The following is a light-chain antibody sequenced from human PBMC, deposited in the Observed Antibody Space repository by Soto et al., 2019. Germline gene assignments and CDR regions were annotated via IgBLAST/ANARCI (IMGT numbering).Light chain of an antibody. V-gene: IGKV1-5*03. CDR2: KAS. CDR1: QTIYSW. J-gene: IGKJ1*01. CDR3: HQYNSYPRT. Sequence: DTQMTQSPSILSASVGDRVTITCRASQTIYSWLAWYQQKPGQAPRLLILKASTVETGVPSRFSGSGYGSEFTLIISSLQPDDSATYYCHQYNSYPRTFGQGTKVEV.